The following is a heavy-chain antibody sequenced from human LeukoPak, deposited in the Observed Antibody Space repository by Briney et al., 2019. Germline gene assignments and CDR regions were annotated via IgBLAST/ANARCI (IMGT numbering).Heavy chain of an antibody. CDR1: GYTFTSYA. CDR2: INAGNGNT. D-gene: IGHD6-25*01. CDR3: ARARPISREGRRLDY. V-gene: IGHV1-3*01. J-gene: IGHJ4*02. Sequence: GASVKVSCKASGYTFTSYAMHWVRQAPGQRLEWMGWINAGNGNTKYSQKFQGRVAITRDTSASTAYMELRSLRSDDTAVYYCARARPISREGRRLDYWGQGTLVTVSS.